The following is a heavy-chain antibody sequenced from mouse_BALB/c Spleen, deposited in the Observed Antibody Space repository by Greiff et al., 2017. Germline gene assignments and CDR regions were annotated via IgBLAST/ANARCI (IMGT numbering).Heavy chain of an antibody. J-gene: IGHJ4*01. D-gene: IGHD2-1*01. CDR2: ISDGGSYT. Sequence: VKLVESGGGLVKPGGSLKLSCAASGFTFSDYYMYWVRQTPEKRLEWVATISDGGSYTYYPDSVKGRFTISRDNAKNNLYLQMSSLKSEDTAMYYCARDLYDGNYVSFNAMDYWGQGTSVTGS. V-gene: IGHV5-4*02. CDR3: ARDLYDGNYVSFNAMDY. CDR1: GFTFSDYY.